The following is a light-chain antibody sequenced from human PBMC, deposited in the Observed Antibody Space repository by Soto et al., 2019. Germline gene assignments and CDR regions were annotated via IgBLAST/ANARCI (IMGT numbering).Light chain of an antibody. Sequence: QSVLTQPPSVSGAPGQRVTISCTGSGSTFGAGYDVHWYQQLPGTAPKLLIYDNTNRPSGVPDRFSGSKSGTSASLAISGLQAEDEADYYCSSYTSSSSVVFGGGTKVTVL. V-gene: IGLV1-40*01. CDR3: SSYTSSSSVV. J-gene: IGLJ2*01. CDR1: GSTFGAGYD. CDR2: DNT.